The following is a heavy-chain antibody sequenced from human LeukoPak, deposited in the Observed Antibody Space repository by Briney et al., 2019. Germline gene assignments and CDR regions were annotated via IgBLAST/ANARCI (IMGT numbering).Heavy chain of an antibody. D-gene: IGHD3-10*01. J-gene: IGHJ3*02. V-gene: IGHV4-34*01. CDR1: GGSLGGYY. CDR3: ARHAKVRGVRTPLGAFDI. Sequence: PSETLSLTCAVYGGSLGGYYWGWIRQPPGKCLEWNGSIYHSGSTYYNPSLKSRVPISVDTSKNQLSLKLSSVTAADRAVYYCARHAKVRGVRTPLGAFDIWGKGTMVTVSS. CDR2: IYHSGST.